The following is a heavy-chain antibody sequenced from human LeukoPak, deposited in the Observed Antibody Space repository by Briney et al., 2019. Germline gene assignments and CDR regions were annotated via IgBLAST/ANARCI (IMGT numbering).Heavy chain of an antibody. CDR2: ISGSGGST. CDR3: AKEGAYCSSTSCYNWFDP. Sequence: GGSLRLSCAASGFTFSSYAMSWVRQAPGKGLEWVSAISGSGGSTYYADSVKGRFTISRDNSKNTLYLQMNSLRAEDTAVYYCAKEGAYCSSTSCYNWFDPWGQGTLVTVSS. CDR1: GFTFSSYA. D-gene: IGHD2-2*01. V-gene: IGHV3-23*01. J-gene: IGHJ5*02.